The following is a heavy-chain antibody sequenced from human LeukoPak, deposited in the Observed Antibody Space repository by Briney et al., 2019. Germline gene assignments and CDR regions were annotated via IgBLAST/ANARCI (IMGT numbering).Heavy chain of an antibody. CDR3: ARADYTADVAAFDI. CDR1: GFTFSSYS. Sequence: GGSLRLSCAASGFTFSSYSMNWVRQAPGKGLEWVSHITGSGDSTYYVDSVKGRFTISRDNAKNSLYLQMNSLRAEDTAVYYCARADYTADVAAFDIWGQGTMVTVSS. J-gene: IGHJ3*02. CDR2: ITGSGDST. V-gene: IGHV3-48*04. D-gene: IGHD4-11*01.